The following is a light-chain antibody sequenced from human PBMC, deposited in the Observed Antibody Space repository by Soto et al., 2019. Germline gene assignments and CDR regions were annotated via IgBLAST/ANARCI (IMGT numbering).Light chain of an antibody. CDR1: QTISSW. V-gene: IGKV1-5*03. CDR2: KAS. Sequence: EIQMTQAPSTLSGSVGERVTITCRASQTISSWLAWYQQKPGKAPHLLIYKASTLKSGVTSRFSGSGSWTEFTPHISILPPHDFLTSYCNQHHSYSPATFGQGTKVDIK. J-gene: IGKJ1*01. CDR3: NQHHSYSPAT.